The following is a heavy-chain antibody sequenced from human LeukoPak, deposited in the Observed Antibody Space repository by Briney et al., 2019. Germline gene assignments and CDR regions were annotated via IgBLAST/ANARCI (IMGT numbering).Heavy chain of an antibody. V-gene: IGHV3-49*04. D-gene: IGHD6-19*01. CDR1: GFTFGDYA. Sequence: GASLRLSCTTSGFTFGDYAMSWVRQAPGKGLEWVGVIGSKAYGGTTDTAASVTGRFSILRDDYNNIAYLQMNSLKTDDAGVYYCTRAFERNTGWYIHFHWGQGTVVTVSS. CDR3: TRAFERNTGWYIHFH. CDR2: IGSKAYGGTT. J-gene: IGHJ4*02.